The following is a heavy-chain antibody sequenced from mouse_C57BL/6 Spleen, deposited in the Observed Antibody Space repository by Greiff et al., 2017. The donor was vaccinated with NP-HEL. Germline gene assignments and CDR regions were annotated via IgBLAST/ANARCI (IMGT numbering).Heavy chain of an antibody. CDR1: GFTFSSYA. Sequence: EVMLVESGGGLVKPGGSLKLSCAASGFTFSSYAMSWVRQTPEKRLEWVATISDGGSYTYYPDNVKGRFTISRDNAKNNLYLQMSHLKSEDTAMYYCVRDKGYYGSSPLDYWGQGTTLTVSS. V-gene: IGHV5-4*01. D-gene: IGHD1-1*01. CDR3: VRDKGYYGSSPLDY. CDR2: ISDGGSYT. J-gene: IGHJ2*01.